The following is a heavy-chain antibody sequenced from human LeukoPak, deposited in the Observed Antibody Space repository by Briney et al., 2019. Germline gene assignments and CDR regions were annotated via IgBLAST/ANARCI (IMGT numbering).Heavy chain of an antibody. CDR2: IYHSGST. V-gene: IGHV4-38-2*01. D-gene: IGHD5-12*01. CDR3: ARPVQSGYDYDY. J-gene: IGHJ4*02. CDR1: GYSTSSGYY. Sequence: SETLSLTCAVSGYSTSSGYYWGWIRQPPGKGLEWIGSIYHSGSTYYNPSLKSRVTISVDTSKNQFSLKLSSVTAADTAVYYCARPVQSGYDYDYWGQGTLVTVSS.